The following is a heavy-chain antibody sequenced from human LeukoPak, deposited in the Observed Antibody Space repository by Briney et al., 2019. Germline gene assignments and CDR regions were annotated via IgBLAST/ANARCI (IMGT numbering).Heavy chain of an antibody. CDR3: ARSRYDNSAFDI. V-gene: IGHV1-69*05. D-gene: IGHD3-10*01. CDR1: GGTFSSYA. CDR2: IIPIFGTA. J-gene: IGHJ3*02. Sequence: SVKVSCKASGGTFSSYAISWVRQAPGQGLEWMGGIIPIFGTANYAQKFQGRVTITTDESTSTAYMELSSLRSEDTAVYYCARSRYDNSAFDIWGQGTMVTVSS.